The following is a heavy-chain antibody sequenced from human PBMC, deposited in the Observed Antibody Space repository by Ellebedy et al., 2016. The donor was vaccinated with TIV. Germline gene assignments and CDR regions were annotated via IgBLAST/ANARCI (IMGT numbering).Heavy chain of an antibody. CDR3: ARGRPIVVVPAATMYNWFDP. D-gene: IGHD2-2*01. Sequence: GESLKISXAASGFTFSSYWMHWVRQAPGKGLVWVSRINSDGSSTSYADSVKGRFTISRDNAKNTLYLQMNSLRAEDTAVYYCARGRPIVVVPAATMYNWFDPWGQGTLVTVSS. V-gene: IGHV3-74*01. CDR1: GFTFSSYW. CDR2: INSDGSST. J-gene: IGHJ5*02.